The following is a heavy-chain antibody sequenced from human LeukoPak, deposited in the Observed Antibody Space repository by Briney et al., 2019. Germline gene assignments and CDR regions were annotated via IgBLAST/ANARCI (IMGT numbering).Heavy chain of an antibody. CDR1: GGSISSSSYY. V-gene: IGHV4-39*02. D-gene: IGHD3-10*01. CDR2: IYYSGST. Sequence: SETLSLTCTVSGGSISSSSYYWGWLRQPPGTGLEWIGSIYYSGSTYYNPSLKSRVTISVDTSKNQFSLKLSSVTAADTAVYYCARDSPIYVTMVRGSLYYYYMDVWGKGTTVTVSS. CDR3: ARDSPIYVTMVRGSLYYYYMDV. J-gene: IGHJ6*03.